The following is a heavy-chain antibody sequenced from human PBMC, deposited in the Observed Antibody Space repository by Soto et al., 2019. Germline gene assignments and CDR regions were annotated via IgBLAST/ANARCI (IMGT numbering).Heavy chain of an antibody. Sequence: GSLRLSCAASGFTFSDYYMSWIRQAPGKGLEWVSYISSSGSTIYYADSVKGRFTISRGNAKNSLYLQMNSLRAEDTAVYYCARDRWEVTDYYGTDVWGQGTTVTVSS. D-gene: IGHD2-21*02. CDR3: ARDRWEVTDYYGTDV. V-gene: IGHV3-11*01. CDR1: GFTFSDYY. CDR2: ISSSGSTI. J-gene: IGHJ6*02.